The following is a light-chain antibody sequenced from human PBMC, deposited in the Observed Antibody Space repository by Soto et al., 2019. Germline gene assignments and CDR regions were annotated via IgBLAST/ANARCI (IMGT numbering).Light chain of an antibody. CDR1: QNVTRNY. CDR2: RAF. CDR3: QQYDKSPVT. Sequence: EIMLEQSACTLALSPGERASLSCGASQNVTRNYLAWYQQKPGQAPRLLMYRAFSGAPGSPDRFSGSGSGTDFTLTISRLEPEDFAMYYCQQYDKSPVTFGQGTKVDIK. J-gene: IGKJ1*01. V-gene: IGKV3-20*01.